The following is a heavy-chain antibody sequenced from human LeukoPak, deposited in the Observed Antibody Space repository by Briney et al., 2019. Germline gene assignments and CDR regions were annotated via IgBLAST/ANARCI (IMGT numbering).Heavy chain of an antibody. Sequence: GGSLRLSCGASGFXFSSYWMSWVRQAPGKGLEWVANIKQDGSEKYYVDSVKGRFTISRDNAKNSLYLQMNSLRAEDTAVYYCARDWEFYGGPGYFDYWGQGTLVTVSS. CDR1: GFXFSSYW. V-gene: IGHV3-7*05. D-gene: IGHD4-23*01. CDR2: IKQDGSEK. J-gene: IGHJ4*02. CDR3: ARDWEFYGGPGYFDY.